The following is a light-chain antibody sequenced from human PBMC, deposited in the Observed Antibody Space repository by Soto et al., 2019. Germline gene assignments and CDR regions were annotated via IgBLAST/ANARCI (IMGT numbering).Light chain of an antibody. Sequence: DIVMTQSPDSLAVSLGERATINCKSSQNILYNSNNKNYLAWYQQKPGQPPKLLFYWASTRESGVPDRFSGSGSGTDFTLTISNLQADDVALYYCQQYYSTPNTFGQGTKLEI. CDR3: QQYYSTPNT. J-gene: IGKJ2*01. V-gene: IGKV4-1*01. CDR2: WAS. CDR1: QNILYNSNNKNY.